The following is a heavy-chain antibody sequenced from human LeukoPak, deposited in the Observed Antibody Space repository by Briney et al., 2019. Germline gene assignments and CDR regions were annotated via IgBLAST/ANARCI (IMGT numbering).Heavy chain of an antibody. CDR2: ISWNSGSL. J-gene: IGHJ4*02. CDR3: ARDSAYGGNSFDY. D-gene: IGHD4-23*01. CDR1: GFTFDDYA. Sequence: GGSLRLSCSASGFTFDDYAMHWVRQVPGKGLEWVSGISWNSGSLAYADSVKGRFTISRDNAKNTPYLQMNSLRAEDTAVYYCARDSAYGGNSFDYWGQGTLVTVSS. V-gene: IGHV3-9*01.